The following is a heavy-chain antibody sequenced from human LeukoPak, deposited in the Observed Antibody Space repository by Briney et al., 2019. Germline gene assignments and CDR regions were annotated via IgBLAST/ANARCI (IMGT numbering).Heavy chain of an antibody. CDR2: IIPIFGTA. D-gene: IGHD2-15*01. J-gene: IGHJ3*02. CDR3: ARVRTRILHNGDAFDI. Sequence: ASVKVSCKASGGTFSSYAISWVRQAPGQGLEWMGRIIPIFGTANYAQKFQGRVTITADESTSTAYMELSSLRSEDTAVYYCARVRTRILHNGDAFDIWGQGTMVTVSS. CDR1: GGTFSSYA. V-gene: IGHV1-69*13.